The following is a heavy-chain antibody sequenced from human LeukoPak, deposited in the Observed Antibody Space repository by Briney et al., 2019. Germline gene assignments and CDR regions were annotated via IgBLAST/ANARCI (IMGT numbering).Heavy chain of an antibody. Sequence: GGSLRLSCTASGFTFSDFYMSWIRQAPGKGLEWVSAISGSGGSTYYADSVKGRFTISRDNSKNTLYLQMNSLRAEDTAVYYCAKKGGGVTMVRGVIITENYFDYWGQGTLVTVSS. CDR1: GFTFSDFY. CDR2: ISGSGGST. CDR3: AKKGGGVTMVRGVIITENYFDY. J-gene: IGHJ4*02. D-gene: IGHD3-10*01. V-gene: IGHV3-23*01.